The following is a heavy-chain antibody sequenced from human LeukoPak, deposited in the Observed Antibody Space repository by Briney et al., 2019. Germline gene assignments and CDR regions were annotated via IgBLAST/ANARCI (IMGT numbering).Heavy chain of an antibody. CDR1: GFTFDDYA. D-gene: IGHD2-15*01. CDR3: ARDSCSGGSCYFDP. Sequence: PGGSLRLSCAASGFTFDDYAMHWVRQAPGKGLEWVSLISWDGGSTYYADSVKGRFTISRDNAKNLLYLQMNSLRVEDTAVYYCARDSCSGGSCYFDPWGQGTLVTVSS. J-gene: IGHJ5*02. V-gene: IGHV3-43D*04. CDR2: ISWDGGST.